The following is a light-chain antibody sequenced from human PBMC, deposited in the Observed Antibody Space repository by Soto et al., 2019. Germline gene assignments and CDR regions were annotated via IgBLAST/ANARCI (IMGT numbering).Light chain of an antibody. V-gene: IGKV3-11*01. CDR2: AS. J-gene: IGKJ1*01. CDR3: QQRHNWPRT. CDR1: KSVSKS. Sequence: EIVLTQSPDTLSLSPGERATLSCRASKSVSKSLVWYQQIPGQAPRLLIYASDRAAGIPVRFSGSGSGTDFTLTISSLAPDDVAVYYCQQRHNWPRTFGQGTRVEI.